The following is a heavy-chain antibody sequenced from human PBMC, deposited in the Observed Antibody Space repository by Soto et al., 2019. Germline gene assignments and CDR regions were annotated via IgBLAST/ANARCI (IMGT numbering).Heavy chain of an antibody. CDR3: ARQSGPAYRYGMDI. D-gene: IGHD1-1*01. CDR2: INHAGST. CDR1: GGSFSGYY. J-gene: IGHJ6*02. Sequence: QMQLQQWGAGLLKASETLSLTCSVSGGSFSGYYLAWIRQPPGKGLEWIGEINHAGSTKYHPSLKSTVVLSVDLPTTHCSLRLRSVTAAGTAVYFCARQSGPAYRYGMDIWGQGTTVTVSS. V-gene: IGHV4-34*02.